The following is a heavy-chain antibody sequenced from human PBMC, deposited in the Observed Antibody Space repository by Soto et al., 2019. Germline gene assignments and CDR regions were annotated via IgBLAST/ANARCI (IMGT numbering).Heavy chain of an antibody. CDR3: ARIIVGATPIDY. V-gene: IGHV4-61*05. J-gene: IGHJ4*02. D-gene: IGHD1-26*01. Sequence: PSETLSLTCTVSGDSISSSSYFWGWVRQPPGKGLEWIGYIYYSGSTNYNPSLKSRVTISVDTSKNQFSLKLSSVTAADTAVYYCARIIVGATPIDYWGQGTLVTVSS. CDR2: IYYSGST. CDR1: GDSISSSSYF.